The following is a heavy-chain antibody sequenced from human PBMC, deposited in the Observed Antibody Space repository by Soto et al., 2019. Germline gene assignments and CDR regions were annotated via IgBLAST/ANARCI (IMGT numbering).Heavy chain of an antibody. V-gene: IGHV3-15*07. CDR1: GFTFGDAW. J-gene: IGHJ5*02. CDR2: VKTKSEGETT. CDR3: TTLGPS. Sequence: EVQLLESGGGWVKPGGSLTLSCVASGFTFGDAWMNWVRQAAGKGLEWVGHVKTKSEGETTDYAAPVKGRFTIWRDDSTNTLYLQMNSLKIEDTGKYFCTTLGPSWGQGTQVTVSS.